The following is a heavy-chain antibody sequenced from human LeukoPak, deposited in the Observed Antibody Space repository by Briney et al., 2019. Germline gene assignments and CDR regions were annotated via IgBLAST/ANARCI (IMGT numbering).Heavy chain of an antibody. D-gene: IGHD3-22*01. Sequence: ASVKVSCKASGYTFTSYAMHWVRQAPGQRLEWMGWINAGNGNTKYSQKFQGRVTITRDTSASTAYMELSSLRSEDTAVYYCARDLAYYYDSSGYPLDYWGQGTLVTVSS. CDR3: ARDLAYYYDSSGYPLDY. V-gene: IGHV1-3*01. CDR1: GYTFTSYA. J-gene: IGHJ4*02. CDR2: INAGNGNT.